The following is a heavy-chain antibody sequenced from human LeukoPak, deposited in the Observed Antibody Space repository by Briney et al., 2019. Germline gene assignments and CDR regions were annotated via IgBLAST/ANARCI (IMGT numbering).Heavy chain of an antibody. J-gene: IGHJ4*02. Sequence: GASVTVSCTGSGYTFTAYNMHWVRQAPGQGPEWMGWINPNSGVTNYAEKFQGRVTMTRDTSITTAYMELTILSSDDTAVFYCVRAGELDYWGQGTLVTVSS. CDR3: VRAGELDY. CDR2: INPNSGVT. CDR1: GYTFTAYN. D-gene: IGHD7-27*01. V-gene: IGHV1-2*02.